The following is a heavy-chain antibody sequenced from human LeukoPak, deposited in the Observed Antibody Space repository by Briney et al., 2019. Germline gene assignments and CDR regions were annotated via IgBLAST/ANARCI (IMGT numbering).Heavy chain of an antibody. V-gene: IGHV4-34*01. CDR2: INHSGST. CDR3: ARYSYGYRY. J-gene: IGHJ4*02. CDR1: GFTFSDHY. D-gene: IGHD5-18*01. Sequence: GSLRLSCAASGFTFSDHYMDWVRQPPGKGLEWIGEINHSGSTNYNPSLKSRVTISVDTSKNQFSLKLSSVTAADTAVYYCARYSYGYRYWGQGTLVTVSS.